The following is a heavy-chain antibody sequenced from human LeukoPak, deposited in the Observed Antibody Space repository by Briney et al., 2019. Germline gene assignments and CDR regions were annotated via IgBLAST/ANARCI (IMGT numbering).Heavy chain of an antibody. CDR1: GFTFSSYW. V-gene: IGHV3-74*01. D-gene: IGHD3-16*01. J-gene: IGHJ4*02. Sequence: GGSLRLSCAASGFTFSSYWMHWVRQAPGKGLVWVSRINSDGSSTSYADSVKGRFTISRDNAKNSLYLQMNSLRAEDTAVYYCARNGGMITYYFDYWGQGTLVTVSS. CDR2: INSDGSST. CDR3: ARNGGMITYYFDY.